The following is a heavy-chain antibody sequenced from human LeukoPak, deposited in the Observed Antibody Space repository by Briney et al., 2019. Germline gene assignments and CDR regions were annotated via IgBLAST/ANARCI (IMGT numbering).Heavy chain of an antibody. J-gene: IGHJ5*02. CDR3: ARSNKFDP. CDR1: GGSFSGYY. V-gene: IGHV4-34*01. CDR2: INHSGST. Sequence: SETLSLTCAVYGGSFSGYYWSWIRQPPGKGLEWIGEINHSGSTIYNPSLKSRVTISVDTSKTQFSLKLSSVTAADTAVYYCARSNKFDPWGQGTLVTVSS.